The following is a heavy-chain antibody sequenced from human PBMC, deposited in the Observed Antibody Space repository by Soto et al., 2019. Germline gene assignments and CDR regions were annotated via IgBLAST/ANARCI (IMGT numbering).Heavy chain of an antibody. CDR2: NYHSGTT. Sequence: SETLSLTCAVSGDSISSGYYWACRRHPPGKGQEWIGSNYHSGTTYYNPPLKRRATISVDTSKNKFSLKLSSVTAADSAVYHCARADSVRYYQYLGQGTLVTVSS. CDR1: GDSISSGYY. V-gene: IGHV4-38-2*01. J-gene: IGHJ4*02. CDR3: ARADSVRYYQY. D-gene: IGHD2-15*01.